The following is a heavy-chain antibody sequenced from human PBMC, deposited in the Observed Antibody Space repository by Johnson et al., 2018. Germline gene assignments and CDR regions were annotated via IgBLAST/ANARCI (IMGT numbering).Heavy chain of an antibody. CDR3: ARDQVSRVAFDI. D-gene: IGHD6-6*01. J-gene: IGHJ3*02. Sequence: QVQLVQSGGGVVQPGRSLRLSCAASGFTFSSYAMHWVRQAPGKGLEWVAVISYDGSNKYYADSVKGRFTISRDNSKNTLYLQMNSLGAEETAVYYCARDQVSRVAFDIWGQGTMVTVSS. CDR1: GFTFSSYA. CDR2: ISYDGSNK. V-gene: IGHV3-30-3*01.